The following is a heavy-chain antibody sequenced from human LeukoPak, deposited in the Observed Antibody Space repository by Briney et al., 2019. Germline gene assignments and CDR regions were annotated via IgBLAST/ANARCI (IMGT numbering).Heavy chain of an antibody. J-gene: IGHJ6*03. D-gene: IGHD5-24*01. V-gene: IGHV1-18*01. Sequence: ASVKVSCKASGYTFTSYGISWVRQAPGQGLEWMGWISAYNGNTNYAQKLQGRVTMTTDTSTSTAYVELRSLRSDDTAVYYCARHFVNGDGKSSYYTDVWGKGTPVTDSS. CDR1: GYTFTSYG. CDR3: ARHFVNGDGKSSYYTDV. CDR2: ISAYNGNT.